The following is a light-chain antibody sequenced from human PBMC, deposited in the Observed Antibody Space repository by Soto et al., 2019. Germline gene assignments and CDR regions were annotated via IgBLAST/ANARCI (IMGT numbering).Light chain of an antibody. CDR2: AAS. CDR1: QGISTY. J-gene: IGKJ1*01. Sequence: DIQMTQSPSSLSASVGDRVTITCRASQGISTYLNWYQQKPGKAPNLLIYAASSLQSGVPSRFSGRGSETDFTLTISSLQPEDLAIYSCQQSYRTTWTFGQGTKVDI. V-gene: IGKV1-39*01. CDR3: QQSYRTTWT.